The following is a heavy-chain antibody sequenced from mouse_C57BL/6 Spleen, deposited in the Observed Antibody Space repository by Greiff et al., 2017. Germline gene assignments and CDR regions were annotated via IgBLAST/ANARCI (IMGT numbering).Heavy chain of an antibody. J-gene: IGHJ3*01. CDR1: GFNIKNTY. D-gene: IGHD1-1*01. CDR2: IDPANGNT. Sequence: EVMLVESVAELVRPGASVKLSCTASGFNIKNTYMHWVKQRPEQGLAWIGRIDPANGNTKYAPKFPGQATITADTSSNTAYLQLSSLTSEDTAIYYCAREDYYYGSSGAYWGQGTLVTVSA. V-gene: IGHV14-3*01. CDR3: AREDYYYGSSGAY.